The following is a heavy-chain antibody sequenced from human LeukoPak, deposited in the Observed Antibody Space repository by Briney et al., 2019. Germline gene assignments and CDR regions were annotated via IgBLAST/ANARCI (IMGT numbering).Heavy chain of an antibody. Sequence: GGSLRLSCAASGFTFDDYAMHWVRQAPGKGLEWVSGISWNSGSIGYADSVKGRFTISRDNAKNSLYLQMNSLRAEDTAVYYCASRRPIVVVPAAKGSWNWFDPWGQGTLVTVSS. D-gene: IGHD2-2*01. J-gene: IGHJ5*02. V-gene: IGHV3-9*01. CDR2: ISWNSGSI. CDR1: GFTFDDYA. CDR3: ASRRPIVVVPAAKGSWNWFDP.